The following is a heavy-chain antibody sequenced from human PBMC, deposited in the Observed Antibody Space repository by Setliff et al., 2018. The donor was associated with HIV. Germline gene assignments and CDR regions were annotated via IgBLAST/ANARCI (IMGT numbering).Heavy chain of an antibody. CDR2: ISAYNGNT. CDR1: GYTFTSYG. J-gene: IGHJ4*02. V-gene: IGHV1-18*01. Sequence: GASVMVSCKASGYTFTSYGISWVRQAPGQGLEWMGWISAYNGNTNYAQKLQGRDTMTTDTSTSTVYMELRSLRSDDTAVYYCARGPGEYQSYYFDYWGQGTLVTVSS. D-gene: IGHD2-2*01. CDR3: ARGPGEYQSYYFDY.